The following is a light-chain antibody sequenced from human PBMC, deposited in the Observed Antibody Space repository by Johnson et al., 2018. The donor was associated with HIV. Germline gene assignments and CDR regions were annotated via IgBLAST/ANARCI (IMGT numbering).Light chain of an antibody. V-gene: IGLV1-51*01. Sequence: HSVLTQPPSVSAAPGQKITVSCSGSSSNIGNNYVSWYQQLPGTAPKLLIYDNNKRPSGIPDRFSGSKSGTSATLGITGLQTGDEADYYCGTWDSSLSAFVFGTWTEVT. CDR1: SSNIGNNY. J-gene: IGLJ1*01. CDR3: GTWDSSLSAFV. CDR2: DNN.